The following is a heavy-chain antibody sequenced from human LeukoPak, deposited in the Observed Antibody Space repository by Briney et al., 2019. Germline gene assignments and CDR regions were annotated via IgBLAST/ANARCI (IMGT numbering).Heavy chain of an antibody. D-gene: IGHD6-19*01. Sequence: ASVKVSCKASGDTFTSYGISWVRQAPGQGLEWMGWISAYNGNTNYAQKFQGRVTMTRNTSISTAYMELSSLRSEDTAVYYCARGAVAGTVDYWGQGTLVTVSS. CDR2: ISAYNGNT. CDR1: GDTFTSYG. CDR3: ARGAVAGTVDY. V-gene: IGHV1-18*01. J-gene: IGHJ4*02.